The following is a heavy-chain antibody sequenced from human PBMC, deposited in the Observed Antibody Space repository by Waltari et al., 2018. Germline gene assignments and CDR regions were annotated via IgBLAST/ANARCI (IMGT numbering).Heavy chain of an antibody. Sequence: QVQLQQWGAGLLKPSETLSLTCAVYGGSFSGYYWSWIRQPPGKGMEWIGEIKHIGSTNYHPSLKRRVTISVDPSKNQFSLKLSAVTAADTAVYYCARGWKRHDYWGQGTLVTVSS. D-gene: IGHD1-1*01. V-gene: IGHV4-34*01. CDR1: GGSFSGYY. CDR3: ARGWKRHDY. CDR2: IKHIGST. J-gene: IGHJ4*02.